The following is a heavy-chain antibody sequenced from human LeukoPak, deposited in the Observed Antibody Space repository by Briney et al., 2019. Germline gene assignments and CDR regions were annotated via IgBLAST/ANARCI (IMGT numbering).Heavy chain of an antibody. CDR2: ISSSSSYI. J-gene: IGHJ4*02. V-gene: IGHV3-21*01. D-gene: IGHD3-22*01. CDR3: ARDRNYYDSSGYYGGDC. CDR1: GFTFSSYS. Sequence: GGSLRLSCAASGFTFSSYSMNWVRQAPGKGLEWVSSISSSSSYIYYADSVKGRFTISRDNAKNSLYLQMNSLRAEDTAVYYCARDRNYYDSSGYYGGDCWGQGTLVTVSS.